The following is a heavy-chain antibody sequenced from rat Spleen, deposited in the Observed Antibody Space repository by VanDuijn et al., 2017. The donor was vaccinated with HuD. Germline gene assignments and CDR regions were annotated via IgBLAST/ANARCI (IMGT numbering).Heavy chain of an antibody. D-gene: IGHD1-9*01. CDR1: GFTFSNYD. J-gene: IGHJ2*01. V-gene: IGHV5-27*01. CDR2: ISPSGGST. Sequence: EVQLVESGGGLVQPGRSLKLSCAASGFTFSNYDMAWVRQAPTKGLEWVASISPSGGSTYYRDSVKGRFPVSRDNAKSSLYLQMDSLRSEDTATYYCTTEGYYGYTYFDYWGQGVMVTVSS. CDR3: TTEGYYGYTYFDY.